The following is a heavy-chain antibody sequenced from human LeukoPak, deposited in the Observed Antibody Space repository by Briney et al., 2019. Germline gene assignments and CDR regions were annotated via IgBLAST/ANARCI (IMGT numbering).Heavy chain of an antibody. D-gene: IGHD3-10*01. V-gene: IGHV3-7*01. CDR3: AREGAGIMVRGVILDY. Sequence: GGSLRLSCAASGFTFSNYWMTWVRQAPGKGLEWVANMNQDGSEKYYVDSMKGRFTISRDNAKNSLYLQMNSLRAEDMALYYCAREGAGIMVRGVILDYWGQGALVTVSS. CDR2: MNQDGSEK. CDR1: GFTFSNYW. J-gene: IGHJ4*02.